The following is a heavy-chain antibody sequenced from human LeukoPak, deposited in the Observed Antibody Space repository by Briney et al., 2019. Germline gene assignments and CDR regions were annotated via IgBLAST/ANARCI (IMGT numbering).Heavy chain of an antibody. V-gene: IGHV4-59*01. J-gene: IGHJ4*02. CDR2: IYYSGST. D-gene: IGHD3-10*01. CDR1: GGSISSYY. Sequence: SETLSPTCTVSGGSISSYYWSWIRQPPGKGLEWIGYIYYSGSTNYNPSLKSRVTISVDTSKNQFSLKLSSVTAADTAVYYCARAMVRGVPTPFDYWGQGTLVTVSS. CDR3: ARAMVRGVPTPFDY.